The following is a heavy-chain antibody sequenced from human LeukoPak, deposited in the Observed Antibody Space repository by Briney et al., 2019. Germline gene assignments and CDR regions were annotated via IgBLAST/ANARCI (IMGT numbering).Heavy chain of an antibody. CDR3: ARDKYYYDSSGPRFDY. V-gene: IGHV4-61*02. Sequence: SETLSLTCTVSGGSISSSSYYWSWIRQPAGKGLEWIGRIYTSGSTNYNPSLKSRVTMSVDTSKNQFSLKLSSVTAADTAVYYCARDKYYYDSSGPRFDYWGQGTLVTVSS. D-gene: IGHD3-22*01. CDR1: GGSISSSSYY. CDR2: IYTSGST. J-gene: IGHJ4*02.